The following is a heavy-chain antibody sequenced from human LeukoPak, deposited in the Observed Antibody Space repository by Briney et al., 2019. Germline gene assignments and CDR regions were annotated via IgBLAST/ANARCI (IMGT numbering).Heavy chain of an antibody. CDR1: GFTFSRYA. CDR3: AKKFGSSNWYVGFDY. Sequence: GVALRLSCAASGFTFSRYAMSWVRQAPGKGLDWVSFMSGSGGTTYYADSVKGRFTISRDNSKNTLDLEMNSLRVEDMAVYYCAKKFGSSNWYVGFDYWGQGTLVTVSS. CDR2: MSGSGGTT. J-gene: IGHJ4*02. D-gene: IGHD6-19*01. V-gene: IGHV3-23*01.